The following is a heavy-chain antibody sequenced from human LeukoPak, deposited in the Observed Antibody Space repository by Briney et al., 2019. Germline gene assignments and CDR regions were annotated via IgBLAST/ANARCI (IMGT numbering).Heavy chain of an antibody. CDR2: INKDGSST. CDR1: GFTFSSYW. D-gene: IGHD2-21*02. J-gene: IGHJ3*02. V-gene: IGHV3-74*01. Sequence: QTGGALRLSCAASGFTFSSYWMHWVRQGPGKGLVRVSRINKDGSSTSYADSVKGRFTTSRDNAKNTLYLQMNSLRAEDTAVYYCARGAYCGGDCYRNAFDIWGQGTMVPVSS. CDR3: ARGAYCGGDCYRNAFDI.